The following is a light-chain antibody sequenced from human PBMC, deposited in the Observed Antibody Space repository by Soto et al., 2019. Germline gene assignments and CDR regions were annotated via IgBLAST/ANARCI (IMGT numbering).Light chain of an antibody. CDR1: QSVSSIY. CDR3: QQYGSSGT. Sequence: EIVLTQSPGTLSLSPGERASLSCRASQSVSSIYLAWYQQKPGQAPRLLIYGASIRATGIPDRFSGSGSGTDFTRTISRLEPEDFSVYYCQQYGSSGTFGQGTKVDIK. CDR2: GAS. V-gene: IGKV3-20*01. J-gene: IGKJ1*01.